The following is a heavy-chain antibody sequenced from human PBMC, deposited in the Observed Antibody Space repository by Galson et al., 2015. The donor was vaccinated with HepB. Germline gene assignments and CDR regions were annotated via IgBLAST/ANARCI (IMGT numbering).Heavy chain of an antibody. CDR3: ATSAPSPTGTNPVRYFDY. CDR1: GYTLTELS. V-gene: IGHV1-24*01. Sequence: SVKVSCKVSGYTLTELSMHWVRQAPGKGLEWMGGFEPEDGETIYAQKFQGRVTMTEDTSTDTAYMELSSLRSEDTAVYYCATSAPSPTGTNPVRYFDYWGQGTLVTVSS. D-gene: IGHD1-1*01. J-gene: IGHJ4*02. CDR2: FEPEDGET.